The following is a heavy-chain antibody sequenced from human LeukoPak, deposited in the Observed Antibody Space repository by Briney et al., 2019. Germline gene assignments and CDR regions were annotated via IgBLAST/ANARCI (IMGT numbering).Heavy chain of an antibody. CDR1: GFTFSSYE. D-gene: IGHD6-19*01. CDR3: ARGYSSGWLGY. J-gene: IGHJ4*02. CDR2: ISSSGSTI. Sequence: GGSLRLSCAASGFTFSSYEMNWVRQAPGKGLEWVSYISSSGSTIYYADSVKGRFTISRDNAKNSLYLQMNSLRAEDTAVYYCARGYSSGWLGYWGQGTLVTVSS. V-gene: IGHV3-48*03.